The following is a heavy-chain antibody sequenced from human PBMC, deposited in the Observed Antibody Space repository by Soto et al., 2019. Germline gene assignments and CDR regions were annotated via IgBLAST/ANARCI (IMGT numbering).Heavy chain of an antibody. CDR2: IKQDGSEK. Sequence: PGGSLRLSCAASGFTFSSYWMSWVRQAPGKGLEWVANIKQDGSEKYYVDSVKGRFTISRDNAKNSLYLQMNSLRAEDTAVYYCARGVRYFDWSLYNRFDYWGQGTLVTVSS. J-gene: IGHJ4*02. CDR3: ARGVRYFDWSLYNRFDY. CDR1: GFTFSSYW. D-gene: IGHD3-9*01. V-gene: IGHV3-7*01.